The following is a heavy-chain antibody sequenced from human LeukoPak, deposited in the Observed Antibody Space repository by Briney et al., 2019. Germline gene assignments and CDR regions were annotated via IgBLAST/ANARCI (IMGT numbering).Heavy chain of an antibody. V-gene: IGHV4-4*07. J-gene: IGHJ4*02. Sequence: SETLSLTCTVSGGSISSYYWSWIRQPAGKGLEWIGRIYTSGSTNYNPSLKSRVTMSVDTSKNQFSLKLTSVTAADTAVYYCARVRESSGWDYFDYWGQGARVTVSS. CDR2: IYTSGST. CDR1: GGSISSYY. D-gene: IGHD6-19*01. CDR3: ARVRESSGWDYFDY.